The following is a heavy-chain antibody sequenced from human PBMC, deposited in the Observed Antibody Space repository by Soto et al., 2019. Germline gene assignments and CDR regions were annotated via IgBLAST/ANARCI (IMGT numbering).Heavy chain of an antibody. D-gene: IGHD3-3*01. J-gene: IGHJ4*02. Sequence: GASVRVSCKASGYTFTSYGISWVRQAPGQGLERMGWISAYNGNTNYAQKLQGRVTMTKDTSTSTAYLELRSLRSDDTAVYSCAREVYVFWRGYYTGSSYFAYWGQGPLVTVSS. CDR1: GYTFTSYG. CDR3: AREVYVFWRGYYTGSSYFAY. V-gene: IGHV1-18*01. CDR2: ISAYNGNT.